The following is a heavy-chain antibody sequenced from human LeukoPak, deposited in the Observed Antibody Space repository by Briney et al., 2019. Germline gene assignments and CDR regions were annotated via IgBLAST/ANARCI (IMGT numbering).Heavy chain of an antibody. CDR2: ISERGGSS. D-gene: IGHD3-10*01. CDR3: AKRGVVIRGLLVIGYHQEAYHYDF. Sequence: GGSLRLSCVVSGISLSNYAMTWVRQAPGKGLEWVSYISERGGSSTYADSVKGRFTISRDTSLNTLYLQMNNLRAEDTAVYFCAKRGVVIRGLLVIGYHQEAYHYDFWGQGVLVTVSS. J-gene: IGHJ4*02. CDR1: GISLSNYA. V-gene: IGHV3-23*01.